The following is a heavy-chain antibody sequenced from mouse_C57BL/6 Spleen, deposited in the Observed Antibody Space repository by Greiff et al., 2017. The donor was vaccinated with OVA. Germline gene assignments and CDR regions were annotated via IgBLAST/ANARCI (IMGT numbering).Heavy chain of an antibody. J-gene: IGHJ2*01. CDR3: ARGAAYFDY. V-gene: IGHV5-17*01. CDR1: GFTFSDYG. Sequence: DVHLVESGGGLVKPGGSLKLSCAASGFTFSDYGMHWVRQAPEKGLEWVAYISSGSSTIYCADTVKGRFTISGDNTKNTLFRQMTSLRSEETAMYYCARGAAYFDYWGQGTTLTVSA. CDR2: ISSGSSTI.